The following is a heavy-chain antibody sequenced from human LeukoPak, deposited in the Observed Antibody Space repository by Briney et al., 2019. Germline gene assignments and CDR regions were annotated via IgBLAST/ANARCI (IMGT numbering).Heavy chain of an antibody. D-gene: IGHD2/OR15-2a*01. Sequence: ASVKVSCKASGYTFTSYGISWVRQAPGQGLEWMGWISAYNGNTNYAQKLQDRVTMTTDTSKATAYMHLRSLRSDDTAVYYCARGGWSLSYGPAYYLDYWGQGTLVTVSS. V-gene: IGHV1-18*01. CDR2: ISAYNGNT. CDR3: ARGGWSLSYGPAYYLDY. J-gene: IGHJ4*02. CDR1: GYTFTSYG.